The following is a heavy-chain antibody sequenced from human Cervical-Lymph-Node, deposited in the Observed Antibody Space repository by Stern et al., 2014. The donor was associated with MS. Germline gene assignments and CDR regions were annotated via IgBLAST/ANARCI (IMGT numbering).Heavy chain of an antibody. V-gene: IGHV1-18*01. Sequence: QVQLVQSGTEVKKPGASVLVSCKASGYTFTTYGITWVRQAPGQGLEWMGWIRADSGNTKYAQKFQDRVTMTRDTTTGTACMEVRSLRSEDTAVYYCARDKMHAFDYWGQGTQVTVPS. D-gene: IGHD2-8*01. CDR2: IRADSGNT. CDR3: ARDKMHAFDY. J-gene: IGHJ4*02. CDR1: GYTFTTYG.